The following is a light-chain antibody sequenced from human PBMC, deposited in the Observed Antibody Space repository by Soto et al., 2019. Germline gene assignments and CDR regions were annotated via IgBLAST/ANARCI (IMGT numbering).Light chain of an antibody. J-gene: IGKJ1*01. CDR3: HQYDSIVQT. V-gene: IGKV3-20*01. CDR1: QSVGIN. Sequence: EIVLAQSPDTLSVSPSAGAPLXSRASQSVGINLAWYQQKPGQAPRILIYDASTRATATPERFSGSGSGTDFTLTISRLEPEDFAVYYCHQYDSIVQTFGQGTKVDNK. CDR2: DAS.